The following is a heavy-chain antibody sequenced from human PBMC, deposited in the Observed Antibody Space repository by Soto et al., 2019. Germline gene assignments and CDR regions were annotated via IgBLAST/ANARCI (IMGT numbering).Heavy chain of an antibody. CDR1: GVSIRDYY. CDR3: AKKSAAFWLDP. V-gene: IGHV4-59*01. CDR2: IHSSGYT. D-gene: IGHD6-25*01. Sequence: LSLTCTVSGVSIRDYYWIWIRQAPGKGLDWIGYIHSSGYTNYNPSLKSRVVMSIDTSKNLFSLKLSSVTAADTAVYYCAKKSAAFWLDPWGQGTLVTVSS. J-gene: IGHJ5*02.